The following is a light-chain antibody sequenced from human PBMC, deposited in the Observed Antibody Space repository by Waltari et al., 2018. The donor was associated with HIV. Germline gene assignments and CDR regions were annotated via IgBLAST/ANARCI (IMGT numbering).Light chain of an antibody. V-gene: IGLV1-51*01. J-gene: IGLJ3*02. CDR2: DNN. CDR3: ATWDSSLNAWV. Sequence: QPVLTQPPSLSAPSGQKVTISCSGSGPHIANNYVSWYQQFPGAAPKLLIYDNNKRPSGNPARFPGSKSGTSATLGITAVQAGDEAAYYCATWDSSLNAWVFGGGTRLAVL. CDR1: GPHIANNY.